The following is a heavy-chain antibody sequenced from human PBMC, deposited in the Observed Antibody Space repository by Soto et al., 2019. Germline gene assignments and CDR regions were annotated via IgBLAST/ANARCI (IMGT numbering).Heavy chain of an antibody. CDR1: GFTFSSYG. CDR3: ARENYCGSGSYRSRIDY. J-gene: IGHJ4*02. Sequence: QPGGSLRLSCAASGFTFSSYGMHWVRQAPGKGLEWVAVIWYDGSNKYYADSVKGRFTISRDNSKNTLYLQMNCLTAADTAVYYCARENYCGSGSYRSRIDYWGQGTLVTVSS. CDR2: IWYDGSNK. V-gene: IGHV3-33*01. D-gene: IGHD3-10*01.